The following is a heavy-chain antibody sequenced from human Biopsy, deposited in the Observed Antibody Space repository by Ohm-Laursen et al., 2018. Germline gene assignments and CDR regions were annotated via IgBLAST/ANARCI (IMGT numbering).Heavy chain of an antibody. D-gene: IGHD3-22*01. V-gene: IGHV4-59*01. CDR1: GDSISSYY. CDR2: VYYTGST. J-gene: IGHJ2*01. Sequence: PSQTLSLTCTVSGDSISSYYWSWIRQPPGKELQWIGYVYYTGSTDYNPSLQSRVTISVDTSKNHFSLRLRSVTPADTAIYYCARDRGYYSDRTVPGYFDLWGRGTLVTVSS. CDR3: ARDRGYYSDRTVPGYFDL.